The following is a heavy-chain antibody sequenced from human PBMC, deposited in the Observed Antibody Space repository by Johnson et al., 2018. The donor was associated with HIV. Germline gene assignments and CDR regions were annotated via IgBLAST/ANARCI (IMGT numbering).Heavy chain of an antibody. D-gene: IGHD2-2*01. CDR3: ARGYCTSSSHCDAFDL. CDR1: GFTFSNYA. CDR2: ISYAGSNK. J-gene: IGHJ3*01. Sequence: QVQLVESGGGVVQPRRSLRLSCAASGFTFSNYAMNWVRKAPGKGLEWVAVISYAGSNKHFAESVQGRFTVSRDNSKNILYLEMNSLRAEDTAVYFCARGYCTSSSHCDAFDLWGQGTMVTVSS. V-gene: IGHV3-30-3*01.